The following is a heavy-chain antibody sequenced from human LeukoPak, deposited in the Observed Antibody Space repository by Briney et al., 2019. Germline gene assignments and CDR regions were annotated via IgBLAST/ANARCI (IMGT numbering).Heavy chain of an antibody. J-gene: IGHJ3*02. Sequence: SETLSLTCTVSGGSVSSGTFHWSWIRQHPGKGLEWIGYIYYSGSTYYNPSPKSRVTISVDTSKNQFSLKLSSVTAADTAVYYCARDLVYGDARGAFDIWGQGTMVTVSS. CDR1: GGSVSSGTFH. CDR2: IYYSGST. V-gene: IGHV4-31*03. D-gene: IGHD4-17*01. CDR3: ARDLVYGDARGAFDI.